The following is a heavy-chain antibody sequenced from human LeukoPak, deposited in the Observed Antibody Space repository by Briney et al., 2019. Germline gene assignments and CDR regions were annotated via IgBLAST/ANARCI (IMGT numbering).Heavy chain of an antibody. D-gene: IGHD3-10*01. CDR2: ISSSSSYI. Sequence: GGSLRLSCAASGFTITTNYMNWVRQAPGKGLEWVSSISSSSSYIYYADSVKGRFTISRDNAKNSLYLQMNSLRAEDTAVYYCARVGPGEGFGESWEAFDIWGQGTMVTVSS. V-gene: IGHV3-21*01. J-gene: IGHJ3*02. CDR1: GFTITTNY. CDR3: ARVGPGEGFGESWEAFDI.